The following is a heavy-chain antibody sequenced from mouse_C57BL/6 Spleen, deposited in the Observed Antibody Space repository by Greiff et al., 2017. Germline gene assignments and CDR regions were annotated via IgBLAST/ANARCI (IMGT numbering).Heavy chain of an antibody. CDR2: IYPSDSET. V-gene: IGHV1-61*01. CDR3: ALYYGSPYWYFDV. J-gene: IGHJ1*03. Sequence: VQLQQPGAELVRPGSSVKLSCKASGYTFTSYWMDWVKQRPGQGLEWIGNIYPSDSETHYNQKFKDKATLTVDKSSSTAYMQLSSLTSEDSAVYYCALYYGSPYWYFDVWGTGTTVTVSS. D-gene: IGHD2-1*01. CDR1: GYTFTSYW.